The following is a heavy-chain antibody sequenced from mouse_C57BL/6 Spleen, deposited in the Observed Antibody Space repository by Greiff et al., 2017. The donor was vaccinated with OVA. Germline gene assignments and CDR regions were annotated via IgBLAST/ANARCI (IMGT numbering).Heavy chain of an antibody. CDR2: ISDGGSYT. J-gene: IGHJ1*03. V-gene: IGHV5-4*01. CDR3: AREGPLKYFDV. CDR1: GFTFSSYA. Sequence: EVQLVESGGGLVKPGGSLKLSCAASGFTFSSYAMSWVRQTPEKRLEWVATISDGGSYTYYPDNVKGRFTISRDNAKNNLYLQMSHLKSEDTAMYYCAREGPLKYFDVWGTGTTVTVSS.